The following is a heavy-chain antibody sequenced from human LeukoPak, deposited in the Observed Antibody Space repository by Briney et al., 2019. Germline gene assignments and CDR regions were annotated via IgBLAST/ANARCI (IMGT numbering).Heavy chain of an antibody. Sequence: SETLSLTCAVYGGSFSGYYWSWIRQPPGKGLEWIGEINHSGSTNYNPSLKSRVTISVDTSKNQFSLKLSSVTAADTAVYYCARGPRITMVRGNWSDPWGQGTLVTVSS. V-gene: IGHV4-34*01. D-gene: IGHD3-10*01. CDR2: INHSGST. J-gene: IGHJ5*02. CDR1: GGSFSGYY. CDR3: ARGPRITMVRGNWSDP.